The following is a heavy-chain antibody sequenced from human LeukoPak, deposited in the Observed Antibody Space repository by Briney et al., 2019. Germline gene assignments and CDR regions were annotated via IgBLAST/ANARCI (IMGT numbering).Heavy chain of an antibody. Sequence: GASVKVSCKASGYTFTGYYMHWVRQAPGQGLEWMGWISAYNGNTNYAQKLQGRVTMTTDTSTSTAYMELRSLRSDDTAVYYCARDYYDILTGGGWWFDYWGQGTLVTVSS. CDR3: ARDYYDILTGGGWWFDY. D-gene: IGHD3-9*01. CDR2: ISAYNGNT. CDR1: GYTFTGYY. J-gene: IGHJ4*02. V-gene: IGHV1-18*04.